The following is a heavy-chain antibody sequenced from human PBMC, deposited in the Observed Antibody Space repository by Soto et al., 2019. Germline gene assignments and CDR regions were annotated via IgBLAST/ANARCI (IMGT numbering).Heavy chain of an antibody. CDR1: GFTFSSYA. CDR3: AKAKWLSNDYYYYGMDV. CDR2: ISGSGGST. Sequence: GGSLRLSCAASGFTFSSYAMSWVRQAPGKGLEWVSAISGSGGSTYYADSVKGRFTISRDNSKNTLYLQMNSLRAEDTAVYYCAKAKWLSNDYYYYGMDVWGQGTTVTVSS. J-gene: IGHJ6*02. D-gene: IGHD3-22*01. V-gene: IGHV3-23*01.